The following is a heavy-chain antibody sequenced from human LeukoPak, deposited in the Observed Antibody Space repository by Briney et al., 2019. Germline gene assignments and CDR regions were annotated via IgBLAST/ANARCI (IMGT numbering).Heavy chain of an antibody. Sequence: GGSLRLSCAASGFTFSSYAVSWVRHAPGKGLEWVSALSTSGGVTQYADSLKGRFTISRDKSKNTLYLQMNSLRADDTAVYYCAKSRSGWGDLDIWGQGTMVTVSS. J-gene: IGHJ3*02. CDR2: LSTSGGVT. CDR1: GFTFSSYA. D-gene: IGHD2-21*01. CDR3: AKSRSGWGDLDI. V-gene: IGHV3-23*01.